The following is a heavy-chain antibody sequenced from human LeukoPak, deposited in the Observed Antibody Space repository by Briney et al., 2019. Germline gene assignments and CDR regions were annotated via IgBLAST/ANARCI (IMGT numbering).Heavy chain of an antibody. CDR2: IYYSGST. V-gene: IGHV4-31*03. Sequence: PSQTLSLTCTVSGGSISGGGYYWGWIRQHPGKGLEWIAYIYYSGSTYYNPSLKSRVTISVDRSKNQFSLKLSSVTAADTAVYYCARGIRFLAFDPWGQGTLVTVSS. CDR3: ARGIRFLAFDP. D-gene: IGHD3-3*01. CDR1: GGSISGGGYY. J-gene: IGHJ5*02.